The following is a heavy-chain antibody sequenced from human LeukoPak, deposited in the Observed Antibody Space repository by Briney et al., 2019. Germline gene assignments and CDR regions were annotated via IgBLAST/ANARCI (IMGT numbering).Heavy chain of an antibody. CDR1: GGSISSSSYY. CDR2: IYYSGST. Sequence: ASETLSLTCTVSGGSISSSSYYWGWIRQPPGKGLEWIGSIYYSGSTCYNPSLKSRVTISVGTSKNQFSLKLSSVTAADTAVYYCARAGYSSSWYWFDPWGQGTLVTVSS. J-gene: IGHJ5*02. D-gene: IGHD6-13*01. CDR3: ARAGYSSSWYWFDP. V-gene: IGHV4-39*07.